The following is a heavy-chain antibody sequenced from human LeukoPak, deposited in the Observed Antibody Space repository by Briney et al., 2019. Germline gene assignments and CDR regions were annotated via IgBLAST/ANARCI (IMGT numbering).Heavy chain of an antibody. CDR2: FDPEDGET. J-gene: IGHJ6*02. Sequence: VASVKVSRKVSGYTLTELSMHWVRQAPGKGLEWMGGFDPEDGETIYAQKFQGRVTMTEDTSTDTAYMELSSLRSEDTAVYYCAPWRIQPYGKYYYYGMDVWGQGTTVTVSS. CDR3: APWRIQPYGKYYYYGMDV. V-gene: IGHV1-24*01. D-gene: IGHD5-18*01. CDR1: GYTLTELS.